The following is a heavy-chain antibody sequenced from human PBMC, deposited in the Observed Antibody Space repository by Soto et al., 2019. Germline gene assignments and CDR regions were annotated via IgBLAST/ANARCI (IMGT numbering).Heavy chain of an antibody. J-gene: IGHJ6*02. Sequence: PSETLSLTCAVYGGSFSGYYWSWIRQPPGKGLEWIGEINHSGSTNYNPSLKSRVTISVDTSKNQFSLKLSSVTAADTAVYYCARATSPSYYDSSGYSRGRDYYGMDVWGQGTTVTVSS. D-gene: IGHD3-22*01. CDR2: INHSGST. CDR1: GGSFSGYY. V-gene: IGHV4-34*01. CDR3: ARATSPSYYDSSGYSRGRDYYGMDV.